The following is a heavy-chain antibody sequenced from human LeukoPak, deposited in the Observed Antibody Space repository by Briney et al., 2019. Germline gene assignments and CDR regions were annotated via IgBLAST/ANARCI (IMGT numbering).Heavy chain of an antibody. CDR1: GGSISSYY. CDR2: IYYSGST. Sequence: SETLSLTCNDSGGSISSYYWSWIRQPPGKGLEWIGYIYYSGSTNYNPSLKSRVTISVDTSKNQFSLKLSSVTAADTAVYYCARERHAFDIWGQGTMVTVSS. CDR3: ARERHAFDI. V-gene: IGHV4-59*01. J-gene: IGHJ3*02.